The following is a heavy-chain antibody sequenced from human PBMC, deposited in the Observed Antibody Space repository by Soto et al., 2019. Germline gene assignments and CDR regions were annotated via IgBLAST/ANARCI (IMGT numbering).Heavy chain of an antibody. D-gene: IGHD1-26*01. V-gene: IGHV1-8*01. CDR2: MNRGSGNT. CDR1: GYTFTSYD. J-gene: IGHJ4*02. Sequence: ASVKVSCKASGYTFTSYDINWVRQATGQGPEWMGWMNRGSGNTGYVQKFQGRVTMTRNTSISTVYMELSSLTSEDTAVYYCARYDSGFSGSHYIDYFNYWGQGALVTVSS. CDR3: ARYDSGFSGSHYIDYFNY.